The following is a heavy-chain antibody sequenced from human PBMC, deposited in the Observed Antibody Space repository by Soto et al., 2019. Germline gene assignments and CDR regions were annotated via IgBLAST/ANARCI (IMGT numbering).Heavy chain of an antibody. V-gene: IGHV3-23*01. J-gene: IGHJ6*02. CDR1: GLTFSSYA. CDR3: AKDLGPAGSGWYRYYYYGMDV. Sequence: GGSLRLSCAASGLTFSSYAMSWVRQAPGKGLEWVSAISGSGGSTYYADSVKGRFTISRDNSKNTLYLQMNSLRAEDTAVYYCAKDLGPAGSGWYRYYYYGMDVWGQGTTVTVSS. D-gene: IGHD6-19*01. CDR2: ISGSGGST.